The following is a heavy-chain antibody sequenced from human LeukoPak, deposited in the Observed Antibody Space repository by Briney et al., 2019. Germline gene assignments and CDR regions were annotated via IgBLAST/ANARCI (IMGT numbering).Heavy chain of an antibody. Sequence: GSLTLTSAASGFTFNNFHLTWLRPAPGQGLMWVSGMSSSYASTYCADSVKGRFTISRDNSKNTLYLQMNSLRAEDTAVYYCAKSSSGSYFSLGSWGQGTLVTVS. D-gene: IGHD1-26*01. V-gene: IGHV3-23*01. CDR2: MSSSYAST. CDR1: GFTFNNFH. CDR3: AKSSSGSYFSLGS. J-gene: IGHJ5*02.